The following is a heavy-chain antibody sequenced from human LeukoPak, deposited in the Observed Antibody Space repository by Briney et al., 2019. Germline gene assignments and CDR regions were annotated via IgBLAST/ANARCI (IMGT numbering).Heavy chain of an antibody. D-gene: IGHD4-11*01. J-gene: IGHJ4*02. CDR2: INTDGSST. CDR3: VKDMAGNYDY. V-gene: IGHV3-74*01. Sequence: PGGSLRLSCAASGFMFSNYWMHWVRQAPGKGLVWVSRINTDGSSTNYADSVTGRFTISRDNAENTLYLQMNSLRAEDTAIYYCVKDMAGNYDYWGQRTLVTVSS. CDR1: GFMFSNYW.